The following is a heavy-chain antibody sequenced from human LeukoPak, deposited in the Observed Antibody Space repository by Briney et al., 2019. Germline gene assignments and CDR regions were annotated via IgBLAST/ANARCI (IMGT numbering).Heavy chain of an antibody. V-gene: IGHV3-15*01. CDR1: GFTFSSYS. CDR2: IKSKSAGGTV. J-gene: IGHJ4*02. CDR3: STDAGYDSRWYNY. D-gene: IGHD6-13*01. Sequence: PGGSLRLSCAASGFTFSSYSMTWVRQAPGKGLEWVGRIKSKSAGGTVDYASPVKGRFVISRDDSRTTVYLQMNSLKTEDTAVYYCSTDAGYDSRWYNYWGQGTLVTVSS.